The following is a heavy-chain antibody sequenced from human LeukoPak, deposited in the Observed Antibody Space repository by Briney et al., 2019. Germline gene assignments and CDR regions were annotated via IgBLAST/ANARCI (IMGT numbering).Heavy chain of an antibody. CDR1: GGSFSGYY. CDR2: INHSGST. Sequence: SETLSLTCAVYGGSFSGYYWSWIRQPPGKGLEWTGEINHSGSTNYNPSLKSRVTISVDTSKNQFSLKLSSVTAADTAVYYCAKGGHYYGSGRSWFDPWGQGTLVTVSS. J-gene: IGHJ5*02. D-gene: IGHD3-10*01. V-gene: IGHV4-34*01. CDR3: AKGGHYYGSGRSWFDP.